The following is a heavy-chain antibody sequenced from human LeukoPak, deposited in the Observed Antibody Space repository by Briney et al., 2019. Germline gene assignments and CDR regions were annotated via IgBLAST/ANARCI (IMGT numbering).Heavy chain of an antibody. D-gene: IGHD2-8*01. V-gene: IGHV4-61*02. J-gene: IGHJ4*02. Sequence: PSQTLSLTCTVSGGSISSGSDYWGWIRQPAGRGLEWIVRIYSSGSTYDNPSLKSRVTISVATSKNQFSLKLSFVTAADTAVYYCARSPYCTNGVCYSRYYFDYWGQGTLVTVSS. CDR3: ARSPYCTNGVCYSRYYFDY. CDR2: IYSSGST. CDR1: GGSISSGSDY.